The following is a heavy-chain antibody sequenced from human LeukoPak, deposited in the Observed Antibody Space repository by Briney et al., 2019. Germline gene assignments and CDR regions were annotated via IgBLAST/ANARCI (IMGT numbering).Heavy chain of an antibody. V-gene: IGHV3-7*01. D-gene: IGHD2-2*01. CDR2: IKQDGSAK. J-gene: IGHJ4*02. CDR1: GFTFSDYW. Sequence: GGALRLSCTASGFTFSDYWMTGVRQAPGKGLEWVANIKQDGSAKYYVDSVKGRFTISRDNAKNSLYLQMDSLRVEDTATYYCARWRGSTSERCDYWGQGTLVTVSS. CDR3: ARWRGSTSERCDY.